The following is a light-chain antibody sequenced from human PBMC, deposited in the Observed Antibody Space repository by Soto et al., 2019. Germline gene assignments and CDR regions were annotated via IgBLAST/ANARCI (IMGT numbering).Light chain of an antibody. CDR3: CSYRGSYTLCA. CDR1: SSDVGGYNF. V-gene: IGLV2-11*01. Sequence: QSVLTQPRSVSGSPGQSVTISCTGTSSDVGGYNFVSWYQQHPGKAPKLMIYDVTKRPSGVPDRFSGSKSGNTASLTISGLQAEDEADYYCCSYRGSYTLCAFGTGTKVTVL. J-gene: IGLJ1*01. CDR2: DVT.